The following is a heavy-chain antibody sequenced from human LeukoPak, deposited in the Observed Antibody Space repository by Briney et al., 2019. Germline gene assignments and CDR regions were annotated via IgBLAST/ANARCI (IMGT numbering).Heavy chain of an antibody. CDR3: ASSCSGGSCYWAFDI. D-gene: IGHD2-15*01. J-gene: IGHJ3*02. Sequence: GGSLRLSCAASGFTFSRYEMNWVRQAPGKGLEWVSYISRSASSIYYADSVKGRFTISRDNAKNSLYLQMNSLRAEDTAVYYCASSCSGGSCYWAFDIWGQGTMVTVSS. V-gene: IGHV3-48*03. CDR1: GFTFSRYE. CDR2: ISRSASSI.